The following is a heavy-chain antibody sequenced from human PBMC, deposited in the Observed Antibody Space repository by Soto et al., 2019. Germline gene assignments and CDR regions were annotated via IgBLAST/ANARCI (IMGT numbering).Heavy chain of an antibody. J-gene: IGHJ5*02. CDR2: ISYDGSNK. CDR3: AGGGYCISTSCYLNWFDP. D-gene: IGHD2-2*01. Sequence: QVQLVESGGGVVQPGRSLRLSCAASGFTFSSYAMHWVRQAPGKGLKWVALISYDGSNKYYADSVKGRFTISRDNSKNTLYLQMNSLRAEDTAVYYCAGGGYCISTSCYLNWFDPWGQGTLVTVSS. V-gene: IGHV3-30-3*01. CDR1: GFTFSSYA.